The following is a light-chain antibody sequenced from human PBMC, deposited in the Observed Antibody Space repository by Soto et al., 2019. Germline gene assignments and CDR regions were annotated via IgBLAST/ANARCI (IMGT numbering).Light chain of an antibody. Sequence: LLKQPLGSLCSSRGVRVPPFFMASQSVSSYLAWYQQKPGQAPRLPIYDAPNRATGIPARFSGSGSGTDFTLTINCLQPEDSATYYCLQDINYLWTFGQVTKVDIK. CDR2: DAP. J-gene: IGKJ1*01. V-gene: IGKV3-11*01. CDR3: LQDINYLWT. CDR1: QSVSSY.